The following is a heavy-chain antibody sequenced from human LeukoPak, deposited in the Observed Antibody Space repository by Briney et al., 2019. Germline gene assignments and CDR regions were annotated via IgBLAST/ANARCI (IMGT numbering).Heavy chain of an antibody. D-gene: IGHD5-24*01. CDR2: INPSGGST. CDR1: SYTFTNYA. V-gene: IGHV1-46*01. Sequence: ASVKVSCKASSYTFTNYAFTWVRQAPGQRLEWMGIINPSGGSTNYAQNFQGRVTMTRDTSTSTVYMELSSLRSEDTAVYYCVRVRDGYNDAYDIWGQGTMVTVPS. J-gene: IGHJ3*02. CDR3: VRVRDGYNDAYDI.